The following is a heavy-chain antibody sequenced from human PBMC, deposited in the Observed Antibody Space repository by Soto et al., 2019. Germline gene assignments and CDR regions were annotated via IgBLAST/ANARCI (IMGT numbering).Heavy chain of an antibody. CDR1: GFTFSNYA. J-gene: IGHJ4*02. V-gene: IGHV3-30*09. CDR2: MSSDGKTK. CDR3: ARGVGELHRHFDH. D-gene: IGHD3-16*01. Sequence: QVQLVESGGGVVQPGRSLRLSCTASGFTFSNYAIHWVRQAPGKGLEWVAVMSSDGKTKFYTDSVNNRFVISRDNSKNTLYRQMDDLRIEDTAVYHCARGVGELHRHFDHWGQGTLVTVSS.